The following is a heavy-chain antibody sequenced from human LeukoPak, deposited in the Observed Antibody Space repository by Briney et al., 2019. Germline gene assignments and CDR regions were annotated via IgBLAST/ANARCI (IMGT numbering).Heavy chain of an antibody. J-gene: IGHJ4*02. CDR3: ARVGSSSWYGELGENYDY. V-gene: IGHV1-69*04. CDR2: IIPILGIA. CDR1: GGTFSSYA. D-gene: IGHD6-13*01. Sequence: SVTVSCKASGGTFSSYAISWVRQAPGQGLEWMGRIIPILGIANYAQKLQGRVTITADKSTSTAYMELSSLRSEDTSVYYCARVGSSSWYGELGENYDYWGQGTLVTVSS.